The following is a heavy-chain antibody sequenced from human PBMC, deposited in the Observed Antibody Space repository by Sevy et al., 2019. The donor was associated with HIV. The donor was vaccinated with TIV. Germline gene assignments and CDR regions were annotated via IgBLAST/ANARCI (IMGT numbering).Heavy chain of an antibody. Sequence: ASVKVSCKASGGTFSSYAISWVRQAPGQGLEWMGGIIPIFGTGNYAQKFQGRVTITADESTSTAYMELSSLRSEDTAVYYCARANYCSSTSCYFSWFDPWGQGTLVTVSS. V-gene: IGHV1-69*13. CDR3: ARANYCSSTSCYFSWFDP. D-gene: IGHD2-2*01. J-gene: IGHJ5*02. CDR1: GGTFSSYA. CDR2: IIPIFGTG.